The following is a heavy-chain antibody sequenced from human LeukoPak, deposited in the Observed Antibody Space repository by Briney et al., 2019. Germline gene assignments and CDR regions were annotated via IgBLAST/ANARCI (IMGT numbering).Heavy chain of an antibody. V-gene: IGHV3-23*01. CDR1: GFTFSTCG. CDR2: IRGSGDNT. Sequence: GGSLRLSCAASGFTFSTCGMSWVRQAPGKGLEWVSAIRGSGDNTYHADSVKGRFTISRDNSKNTLYLQMNSLRAEDTAVYYCARGPSGYHNTGGQGTLVTVSS. D-gene: IGHD5-12*01. J-gene: IGHJ4*02. CDR3: ARGPSGYHNT.